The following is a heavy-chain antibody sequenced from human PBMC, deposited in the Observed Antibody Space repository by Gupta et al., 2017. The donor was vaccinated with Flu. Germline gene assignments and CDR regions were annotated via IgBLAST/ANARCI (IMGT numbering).Heavy chain of an antibody. D-gene: IGHD1-7*01. CDR1: GGTFSSYA. Sequence: QVQLVQSGAEVKKPGSSVKVSCKASGGTFSSYAISWVRQAPGQGLEWMGGIIPIFGTANYAQKFQGRVTITADESTSTAYMELSSLRSEDTAVYYCARERKLLELTREWYYYYGMDVWGQGTTVTVSS. J-gene: IGHJ6*02. V-gene: IGHV1-69*01. CDR2: IIPIFGTA. CDR3: ARERKLLELTREWYYYYGMDV.